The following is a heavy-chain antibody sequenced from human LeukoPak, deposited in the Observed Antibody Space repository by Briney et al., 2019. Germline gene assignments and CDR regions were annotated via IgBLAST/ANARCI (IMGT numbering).Heavy chain of an antibody. Sequence: SETLSLTRTVSGGSISSYYWSWIRQPAGKGLEWIGRIYTSGSTNYNPSLKSRVTMSVDTSKNQFSLKLSSVTAADTAVYYCARESFQFYYGSGSSPYYFDYWGQGTLVTVSS. CDR1: GGSISSYY. J-gene: IGHJ4*02. D-gene: IGHD3-10*01. CDR2: IYTSGST. CDR3: ARESFQFYYGSGSSPYYFDY. V-gene: IGHV4-4*07.